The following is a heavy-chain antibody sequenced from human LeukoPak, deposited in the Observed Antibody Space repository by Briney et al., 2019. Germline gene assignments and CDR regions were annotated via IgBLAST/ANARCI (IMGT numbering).Heavy chain of an antibody. V-gene: IGHV3-64*01. Sequence: GGSLSLSCAASGFPFISYAMHWVRQAPGKGLEYVSAISSNGGSTYYANSVKGRFTISRDNSKNTLYLQMGSLRAEDMAVYYCARSASPFSAAIDYWGQGTLVTVSS. D-gene: IGHD2-2*01. CDR3: ARSASPFSAAIDY. J-gene: IGHJ4*02. CDR1: GFPFISYA. CDR2: ISSNGGST.